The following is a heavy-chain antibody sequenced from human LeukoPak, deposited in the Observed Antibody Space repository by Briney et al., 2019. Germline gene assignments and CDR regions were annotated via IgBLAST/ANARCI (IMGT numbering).Heavy chain of an antibody. J-gene: IGHJ4*02. CDR2: ISSSSSTI. Sequence: GGSLRLSCAASGFTFSSYSMNWVRQAPGKGLEWVSYISSSSSTIYYADSVKGRFTISRDNAKNSLYLQMNSLRVEDTAVYYCAKGLTGYCTSTSCPTFDYWGQGTLVTVSS. CDR1: GFTFSSYS. CDR3: AKGLTGYCTSTSCPTFDY. V-gene: IGHV3-48*04. D-gene: IGHD2-2*01.